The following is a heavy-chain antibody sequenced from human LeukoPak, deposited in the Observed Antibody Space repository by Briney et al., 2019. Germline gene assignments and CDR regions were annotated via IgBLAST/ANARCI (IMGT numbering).Heavy chain of an antibody. Sequence: GGSLRLSCAASGFTFSRHAMNWVRQAPGKGLEWVSYISSSRPSTIYYGDSVKGRFTISRDNARNSLYLQMDSLRIDDTAVYYCARLKAVAGPHYYFDYWGQGTLVTVSS. CDR2: ISSSRPSTI. CDR3: ARLKAVAGPHYYFDY. J-gene: IGHJ4*02. D-gene: IGHD6-19*01. V-gene: IGHV3-48*01. CDR1: GFTFSRHA.